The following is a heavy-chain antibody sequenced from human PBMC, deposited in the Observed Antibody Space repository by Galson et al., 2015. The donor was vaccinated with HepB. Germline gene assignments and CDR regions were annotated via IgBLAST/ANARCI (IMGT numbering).Heavy chain of an antibody. D-gene: IGHD5-18*01. J-gene: IGHJ4*02. CDR3: ARVYSYGLGDLDY. CDR2: VKQDGSEK. V-gene: IGHV3-7*01. Sequence: SLRLSCAASGFTFSSYWMSWVRQAPGNGLEWVANVKQDGSEKYYVDSVKGRFTISRDNAKNALYLQMNSLRAEDTAVYYCARVYSYGLGDLDYWGQGTLVTVSS. CDR1: GFTFSSYW.